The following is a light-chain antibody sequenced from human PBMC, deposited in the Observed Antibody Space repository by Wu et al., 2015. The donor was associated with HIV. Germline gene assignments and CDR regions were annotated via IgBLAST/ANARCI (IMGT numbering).Light chain of an antibody. V-gene: IGKV3-20*01. J-gene: IGKJ2*01. CDR2: GAS. Sequence: EIVLTQSPVTLSLSPGERATLSCRASQSVSSSYLAWYQQKPGQAPRLLIYGASSRATGIPDRFRGSGSGTDFTLTISTLETEDFAVYYCQQYGSSPYTFGQGTKLEIK. CDR1: QSVSSSY. CDR3: QQYGSSPYT.